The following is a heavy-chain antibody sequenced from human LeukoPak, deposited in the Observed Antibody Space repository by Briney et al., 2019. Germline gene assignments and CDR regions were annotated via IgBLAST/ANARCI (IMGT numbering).Heavy chain of an antibody. V-gene: IGHV3-21*01. Sequence: GGSLRLSCAASGFTFSSYSMNWVRQAPGKGLEWVSSISSSSSYIYYADSVKGRFTISRDNAKNSLYLQMSSLTAEDTAVYFCARDLSGGWNPNVFDIWGQGTMVTVSS. J-gene: IGHJ3*02. CDR1: GFTFSSYS. CDR3: ARDLSGGWNPNVFDI. CDR2: ISSSSSYI. D-gene: IGHD2-15*01.